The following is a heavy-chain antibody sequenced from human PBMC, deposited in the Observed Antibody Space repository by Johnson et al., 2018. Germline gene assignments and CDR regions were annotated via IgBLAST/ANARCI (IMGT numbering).Heavy chain of an antibody. CDR3: AKDQSPEVGVDPFDI. V-gene: IGHV3-30*18. CDR1: GFTVSSYG. CDR2: ISSDGSNK. J-gene: IGHJ3*02. D-gene: IGHD1-26*01. Sequence: VQLVETGGGVVQPGRSLRLSCAASGFTVSSYGMHWVRQAPGKGLEWVAVISSDGSNKYYADSVKGRLTISRDNSKNTLYLQMNSLRAEDTAVYYCAKDQSPEVGVDPFDIWGQGTMVTVSS.